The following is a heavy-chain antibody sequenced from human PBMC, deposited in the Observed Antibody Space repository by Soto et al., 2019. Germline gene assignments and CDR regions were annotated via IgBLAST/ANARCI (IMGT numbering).Heavy chain of an antibody. D-gene: IGHD3-22*01. V-gene: IGHV1-3*01. J-gene: IGHJ4*02. Sequence: ASVKVSCKASGYTFSSYAMHWVRQAPGQRLEWMGWINAGNGNTKYSQKFQGRVTFTRDTSANTAYMELSSLISEDTAVYYCARPKDYDDCLDLWGRGTLVTVSS. CDR3: ARPKDYDDCLDL. CDR2: INAGNGNT. CDR1: GYTFSSYA.